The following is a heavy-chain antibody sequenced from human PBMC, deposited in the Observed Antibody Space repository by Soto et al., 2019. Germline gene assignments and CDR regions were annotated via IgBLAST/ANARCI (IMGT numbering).Heavy chain of an antibody. CDR1: GGSISSGGYS. J-gene: IGHJ4*02. D-gene: IGHD3-3*01. V-gene: IGHV4-30-2*01. CDR3: ARDFSVYYDFWSGPGFDY. Sequence: SETLSLTCAVSGGSISSGGYSWNWIRQPPGKGLEWIGYIYHSGSTYYNPSLKSRVTISVDRSKNQFSLKLSSVTAADTAVYYCARDFSVYYDFWSGPGFDYWGQGTLVTVSS. CDR2: IYHSGST.